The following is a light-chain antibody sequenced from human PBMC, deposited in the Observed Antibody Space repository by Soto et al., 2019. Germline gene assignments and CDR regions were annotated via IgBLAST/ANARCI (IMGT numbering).Light chain of an antibody. CDR1: QSLIHTDGYNY. CDR2: LGS. V-gene: IGKV2-28*01. CDR3: MQAVQTPPT. Sequence: DTVMTQSPLSLPVTPGEPASISCWSSQSLIHTDGYNYLDWYLQKPGQSPQLLIYLGSYRASGVPDRFSGSGSRTDVTLKISRVEAEDVGVYYCMQAVQTPPTFGQGTKLEI. J-gene: IGKJ1*01.